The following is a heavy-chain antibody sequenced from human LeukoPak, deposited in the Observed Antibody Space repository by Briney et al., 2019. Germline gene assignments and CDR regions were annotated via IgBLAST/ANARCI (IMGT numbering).Heavy chain of an antibody. CDR1: GYSFTNYW. D-gene: IGHD3-22*01. CDR2: IYPGDSDT. CDR3: ARLYYYDSSGYYFDY. V-gene: IGHV5-51*01. Sequence: GESLQISCKGSGYSFTNYWIGWVRQMPGKGLEWMGIIYPGDSDTRYSPSFQGQVTISADKSISTAYLQWSSLKASDTAMYYCARLYYYDSSGYYFDYWGQGTLVTVSS. J-gene: IGHJ4*02.